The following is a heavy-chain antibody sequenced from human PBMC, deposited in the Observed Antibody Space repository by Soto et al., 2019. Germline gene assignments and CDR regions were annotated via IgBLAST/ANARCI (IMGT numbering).Heavy chain of an antibody. Sequence: SLRLSCAASGFTFSSYGMHWVRQAPGKGLEWVAVISYDGSNKYYADSVKGRFTISRDNSKNTLYLQMNSLRAEDTAVYYCAKAAYCSSTSCYYYYVMDGWGQGTTVTVSS. J-gene: IGHJ6*02. V-gene: IGHV3-30*18. CDR3: AKAAYCSSTSCYYYYVMDG. CDR1: GFTFSSYG. CDR2: ISYDGSNK. D-gene: IGHD2-2*01.